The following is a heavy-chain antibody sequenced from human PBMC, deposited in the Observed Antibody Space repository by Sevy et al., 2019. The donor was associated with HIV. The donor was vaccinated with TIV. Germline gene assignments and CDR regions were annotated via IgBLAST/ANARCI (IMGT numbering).Heavy chain of an antibody. J-gene: IGHJ4*02. CDR1: GFSLNDYA. CDR2: INWDGSQK. D-gene: IGHD3-10*01. CDR3: ARGGFYFGSEDYYGKAGYDS. V-gene: IGHV3-9*01. Sequence: GGSLRLSCATSGFSLNDYAMHWVRQAPGKGLEWVSGINWDGSQKDYAHSVEGRFTISRNNDKKSLYLQMSSLRREDTALYFCARGGFYFGSEDYYGKAGYDSWGPGTVVTVSS.